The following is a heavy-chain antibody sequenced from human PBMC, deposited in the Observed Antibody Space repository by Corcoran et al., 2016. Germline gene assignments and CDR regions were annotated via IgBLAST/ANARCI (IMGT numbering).Heavy chain of an antibody. CDR2: IYYSGST. D-gene: IGHD3-22*01. CDR1: GGSISSYY. CDR3: ARGKLGGYYYDSSGDPTGVDL. V-gene: IGHV4-59*01. J-gene: IGHJ2*01. Sequence: QVQLQESGPGLVKPSETLSLTCTVSGGSISSYYWSWIRQPPGKGLEWIGYIYYSGSTNYNPSLKSRVTISVDTSKNQFSLKLSSVTAAVTAVYYCARGKLGGYYYDSSGDPTGVDLWGRGTLVTVSS.